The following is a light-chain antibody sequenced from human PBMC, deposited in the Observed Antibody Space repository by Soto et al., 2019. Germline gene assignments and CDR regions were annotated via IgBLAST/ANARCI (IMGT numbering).Light chain of an antibody. CDR3: QQRSSWPWT. CDR1: QRISGY. J-gene: IGKJ1*01. Sequence: EIVMTQSPATLSVYPGERATLXXRASQRISGYLAWYQQKPGQAPXLLTYDASNRATGIPVRFSGSGSGTDYTLTISNLEPVDFAIYYCQQRSSWPWTFGQGTKV. CDR2: DAS. V-gene: IGKV3-11*01.